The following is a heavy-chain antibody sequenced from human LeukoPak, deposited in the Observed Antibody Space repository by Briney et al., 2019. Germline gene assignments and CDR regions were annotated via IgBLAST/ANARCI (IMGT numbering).Heavy chain of an antibody. D-gene: IGHD4-23*01. J-gene: IGHJ3*02. CDR3: ATVTNSGHAFDI. Sequence: ASVKVSCKVSGYTLTELSMHWVRQAPGKGLEWMGGFDPEDGETIYAQKFQGRVTMTEDTSTDTAYMELSSLRSEDTAVYYCATVTNSGHAFDIWGQGTMVTVSS. V-gene: IGHV1-24*01. CDR1: GYTLTELS. CDR2: FDPEDGET.